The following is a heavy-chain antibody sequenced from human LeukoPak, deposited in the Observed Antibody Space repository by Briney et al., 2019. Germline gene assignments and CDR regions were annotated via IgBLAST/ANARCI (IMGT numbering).Heavy chain of an antibody. CDR1: GGTFSSYA. CDR2: IIPIFGTA. Sequence: SAKVSCKASGGTFSSYAISWVRQAPGQGLEWMGGIIPIFGTANYAQKFQGRVTITADESTSTAYMELSSLRSEDTAVYYCARGPESGHYPINWFDPWGQGTLVTVSS. D-gene: IGHD3-3*01. V-gene: IGHV1-69*13. CDR3: ARGPESGHYPINWFDP. J-gene: IGHJ5*02.